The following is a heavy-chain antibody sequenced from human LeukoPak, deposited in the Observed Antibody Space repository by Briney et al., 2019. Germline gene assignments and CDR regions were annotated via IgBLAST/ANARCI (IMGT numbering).Heavy chain of an antibody. Sequence: GGSLRLSCAASGFTVSSNYMSWVRQAPGKGLEWVSLIYSDGSTYYADSVKGRFSISRDNSKNTLYLQMNSLRVEDTAVYYCASSNCDGDCYLDYWGQGSLVTVSS. D-gene: IGHD2-21*02. V-gene: IGHV3-53*01. CDR1: GFTVSSNY. J-gene: IGHJ4*02. CDR3: ASSNCDGDCYLDY. CDR2: IYSDGST.